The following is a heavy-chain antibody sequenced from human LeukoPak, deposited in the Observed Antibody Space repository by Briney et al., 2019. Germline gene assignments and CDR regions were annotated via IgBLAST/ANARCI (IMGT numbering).Heavy chain of an antibody. CDR1: GYTFTGYY. J-gene: IGHJ3*02. D-gene: IGHD4-11*01. CDR2: MNPNSGNT. V-gene: IGHV1-8*02. Sequence: ASVKVSCKTSGYTFTGYYMHWVRQATGQGLEWMGWMNPNSGNTGYAQKFQGRVTMTRNTSISTAYMELSSLRSEDTAVYYCATADAMTTYRGAFDIWGQGTMVTVSS. CDR3: ATADAMTTYRGAFDI.